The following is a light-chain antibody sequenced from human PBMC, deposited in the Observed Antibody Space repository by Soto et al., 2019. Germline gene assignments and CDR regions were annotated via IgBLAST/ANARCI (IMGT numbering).Light chain of an antibody. V-gene: IGKV3-20*01. CDR1: QSITSNY. J-gene: IGKJ4*01. CDR2: GPS. Sequence: EIVLTQSPGTLSLSPGERATLSCRASQSITSNYLAWYQQKPGQAPRLLIYGPSSRAIGIPHRFSGSGSGTDFILTISRLEPEDFAVYYCQHYGSSPFTFGGGTRVEIK. CDR3: QHYGSSPFT.